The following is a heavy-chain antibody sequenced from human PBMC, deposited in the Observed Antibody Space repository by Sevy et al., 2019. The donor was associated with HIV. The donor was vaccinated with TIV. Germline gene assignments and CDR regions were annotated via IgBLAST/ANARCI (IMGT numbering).Heavy chain of an antibody. V-gene: IGHV3-21*01. CDR3: ARDHKSIVGALDY. CDR2: ISSSSSYI. J-gene: IGHJ4*02. Sequence: GGSLRLSCAASGFTFSSYSMNWVRQAPGKGLEWVSSISSSSSYIYYADSVKGRFTISRDNAKNSLYLQMNSLRAEDTAVYYCARDHKSIVGALDYWGQGTLVTVSS. D-gene: IGHD1-26*01. CDR1: GFTFSSYS.